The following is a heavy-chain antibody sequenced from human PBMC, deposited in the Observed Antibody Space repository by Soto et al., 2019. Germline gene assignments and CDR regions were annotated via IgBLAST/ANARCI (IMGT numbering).Heavy chain of an antibody. CDR2: ISGDGSNK. V-gene: IGHV3-30*18. Sequence: QVQLVESGGGVVQPGRSLRLSWAASGFTFSSYGMHWVRQAPGKGLEWVAVISGDGSNKYYADSVKGRFTISRDNSKNPLYLQMHSLCAEDTAVYYCAKVTSRHSVTIFPGDYWGQGTLVTVSS. D-gene: IGHD3-3*01. CDR3: AKVTSRHSVTIFPGDY. CDR1: GFTFSSYG. J-gene: IGHJ4*02.